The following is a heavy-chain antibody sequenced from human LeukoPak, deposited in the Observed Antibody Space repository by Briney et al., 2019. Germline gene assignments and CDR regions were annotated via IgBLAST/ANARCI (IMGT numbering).Heavy chain of an antibody. V-gene: IGHV3-23*01. J-gene: IGHJ4*02. CDR2: ISGSGGST. CDR3: AKVSMVRGVVTFDY. CDR1: GFTFSSYA. D-gene: IGHD3-10*01. Sequence: GVSLRLSCAASGFTFSSYAMSWVRQAPGKGLEWVSAISGSGGSTYYADSVKGRFTISRDNSKNTLYLQMNSLRAEDTAVYYCAKVSMVRGVVTFDYWGQGTLVTVSS.